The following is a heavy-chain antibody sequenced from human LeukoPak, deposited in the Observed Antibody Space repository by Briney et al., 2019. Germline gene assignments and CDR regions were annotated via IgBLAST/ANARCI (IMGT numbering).Heavy chain of an antibody. Sequence: SETLSLTCAVYGGSFSGYYWSWIRQPPGEGLEWIGEINHSGSTNYNPSLKSRVTISVDTSKNQFSLKLSSVTAADTAVYYCARGGGSGSYYKRRPHYYYGMDVWGQGTTVTVSS. CDR3: ARGGGSGSYYKRRPHYYYGMDV. CDR1: GGSFSGYY. V-gene: IGHV4-34*01. D-gene: IGHD3-10*01. J-gene: IGHJ6*02. CDR2: INHSGST.